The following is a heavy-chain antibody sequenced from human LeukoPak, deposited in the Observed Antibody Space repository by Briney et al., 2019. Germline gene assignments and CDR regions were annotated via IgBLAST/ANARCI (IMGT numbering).Heavy chain of an antibody. CDR1: GFTVSSNY. V-gene: IGHV3-53*01. D-gene: IGHD3-3*01. CDR3: ARGPQGGYDFWSGYYNMDV. J-gene: IGHJ6*03. CDR2: IYSGGST. Sequence: GGSLRLSCAASGFTVSSNYMSWVHQAPGKGLEWVSVIYSGGSTYYADSVKGRFTISRDNSKNTLYLQMNSLRAEDTAVYYCARGPQGGYDFWSGYYNMDVWGKGTTVTVSS.